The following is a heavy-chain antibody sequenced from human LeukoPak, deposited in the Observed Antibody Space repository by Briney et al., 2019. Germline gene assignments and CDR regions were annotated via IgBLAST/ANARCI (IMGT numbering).Heavy chain of an antibody. CDR1: GGSISSSSYY. CDR2: IYYSGST. J-gene: IGHJ5*02. D-gene: IGHD6-19*01. CDR3: ARMVGSGWYLDWFDP. V-gene: IGHV4-39*01. Sequence: SETLSLTCTVSGGSISSSSYYWGWIRQPPGKGLDWIGSIYYSGSTYYNPSLKSRVTISVDTSKNQFSLKLSSVTAADTAVYYCARMVGSGWYLDWFDPWGQGTLVTVSS.